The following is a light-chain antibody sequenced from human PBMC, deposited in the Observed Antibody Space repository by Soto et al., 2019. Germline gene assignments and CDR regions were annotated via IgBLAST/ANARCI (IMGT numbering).Light chain of an antibody. CDR2: GAS. CDR1: QYVSNK. J-gene: IGKJ5*01. CDR3: KQYKEWPPFT. V-gene: IGKV3-15*01. Sequence: LTESPATLATLSCRTSQYVSNKVAWYQQKPGQAPRLLILGASTRATGVPARFSGSGSGTEFTLSISSLQSEDFAVYYCKQYKEWPPFTFGQGTRLEIK.